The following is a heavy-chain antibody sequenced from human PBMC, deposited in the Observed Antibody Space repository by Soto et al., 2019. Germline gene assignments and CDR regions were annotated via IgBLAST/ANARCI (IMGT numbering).Heavy chain of an antibody. J-gene: IGHJ5*02. CDR3: AREAPSPEGNWFDP. V-gene: IGHV4-59*12. Sequence: SETLSLTCTVSGGSISSYYWSLIRQPPGKGLEWIGYIYYSGSTNYNPSLKSRVTISVDTSKNQFSLKLSSVTAADTAVYYCAREAPSPEGNWFDPWGQGTLVTVSS. CDR1: GGSISSYY. CDR2: IYYSGST.